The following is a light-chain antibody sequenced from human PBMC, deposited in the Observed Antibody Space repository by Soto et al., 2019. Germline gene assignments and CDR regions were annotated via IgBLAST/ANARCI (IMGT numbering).Light chain of an antibody. J-gene: IGLJ2*01. Sequence: QSVLTQSPSASASLGASVKLTCTLSSGHSSYAIAWHQQQPEKGPRYLMKLSSDGSHSKGDGIPDRFSGSSSGAERYLTISSLQSEDEADYYCQTCDTGARVGFGGGTKLTVL. CDR2: LSSDGSH. V-gene: IGLV4-69*01. CDR1: SGHSSYA. CDR3: QTCDTGARVG.